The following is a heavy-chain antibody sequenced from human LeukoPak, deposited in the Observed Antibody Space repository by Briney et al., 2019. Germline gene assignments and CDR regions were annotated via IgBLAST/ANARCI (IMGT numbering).Heavy chain of an antibody. V-gene: IGHV3-74*01. D-gene: IGHD2/OR15-2a*01. CDR1: GFTFSSYV. CDR3: ARSTPFDPFDY. J-gene: IGHJ4*02. Sequence: PGGSLRLSCATSGFTFSSYVMSWVRQVPGKGLVWVSRINSDGSSTSYADSVKGRFTISRDNAKNTLYLQMNSLRAEDTAVYYCARSTPFDPFDYWGQGTLVTVSS. CDR2: INSDGSST.